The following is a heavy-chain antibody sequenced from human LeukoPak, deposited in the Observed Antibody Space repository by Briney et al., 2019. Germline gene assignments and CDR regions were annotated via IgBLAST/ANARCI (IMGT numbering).Heavy chain of an antibody. Sequence: ASVKVSCKTSGYTFATYFIHWVRQAPGQGLEWMGYIKPNSGVTNYAQKFRGRVIMTWDTSISTAYIELSGLTSDDTAIYYCARPTYCGSNCYFNFDYWGQGTLVTVSS. CDR2: IKPNSGVT. V-gene: IGHV1-2*02. CDR1: GYTFATYF. D-gene: IGHD2-21*02. CDR3: ARPTYCGSNCYFNFDY. J-gene: IGHJ4*02.